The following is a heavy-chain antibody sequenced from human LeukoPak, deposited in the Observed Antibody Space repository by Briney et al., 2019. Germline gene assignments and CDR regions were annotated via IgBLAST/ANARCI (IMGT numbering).Heavy chain of an antibody. J-gene: IGHJ4*02. CDR2: IRYDGSNK. D-gene: IGHD3-3*01. CDR1: GFTFISYG. V-gene: IGHV3-30*02. CDR3: AKWAEELRFLEWLSYFDH. Sequence: GGSLRLSCAASGFTFISYGMHWVRQAPGKGLEWVAFIRYDGSNKYYADSVKGRFTISRDNSKNTLYLQMNSLRAEDTAVYYCAKWAEELRFLEWLSYFDHWGQGALVTVSS.